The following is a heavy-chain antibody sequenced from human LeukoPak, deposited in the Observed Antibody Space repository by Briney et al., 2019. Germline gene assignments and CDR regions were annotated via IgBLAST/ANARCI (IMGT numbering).Heavy chain of an antibody. CDR1: GFTFSSYS. CDR2: ITSSSSTI. J-gene: IGHJ4*02. D-gene: IGHD6-13*01. Sequence: QAGGSLRLSCVASGFTFSSYSMNWARQAPGKGLEWVSYITSSSSTIYYADSVKGRFTISRDNAKNSLYLQMNSLRAEDTAVYYCARDGGSWRDSPPDFWGQGTLVSVSS. V-gene: IGHV3-48*01. CDR3: ARDGGSWRDSPPDF.